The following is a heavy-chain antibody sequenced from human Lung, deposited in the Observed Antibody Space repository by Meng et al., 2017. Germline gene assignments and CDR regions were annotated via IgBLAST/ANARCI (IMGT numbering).Heavy chain of an antibody. CDR1: DYTFTGYG. D-gene: IGHD3-10*01. CDR3: ARGTPGRSYSDY. CDR2: LGAHDGDT. Sequence: QVQSVQSGPEVKKPGASVNVSCKASDYTFTGYGVSWVRQAPGQGLEWMAWLGAHDGDTSHAPKFQGRVTVSADRPTATAYMELRSLRSDDTAVYYCARGTPGRSYSDYWGQGTLVTVSS. V-gene: IGHV1-18*01. J-gene: IGHJ4*02.